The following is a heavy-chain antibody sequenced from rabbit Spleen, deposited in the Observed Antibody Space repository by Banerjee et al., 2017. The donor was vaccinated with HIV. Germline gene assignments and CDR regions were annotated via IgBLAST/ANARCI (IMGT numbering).Heavy chain of an antibody. J-gene: IGHJ4*01. D-gene: IGHD6-1*01. V-gene: IGHV1S7*01. CDR2: IVPIFGVT. Sequence: QELVESGGGLVQPGGSLKLSCKASRFDFSTYSMSWVRQAPGKGLEWIGYIVPIFGVTYYANWVNGRFTISSHNAQNTLYLQLNSLTAADTATYFCAREGVSYGDGGAFNLWGQGTLVTVS. CDR3: AREGVSYGDGGAFNL. CDR1: RFDFSTYS.